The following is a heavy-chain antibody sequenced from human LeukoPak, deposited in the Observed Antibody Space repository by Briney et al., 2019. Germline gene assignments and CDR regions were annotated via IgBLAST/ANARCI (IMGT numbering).Heavy chain of an antibody. V-gene: IGHV1-18*01. CDR2: ISAYNGNT. D-gene: IGHD3-9*01. CDR3: ARGGYFTSNVLRYFDWLLSFDP. J-gene: IGHJ5*02. Sequence: GASVKVSCKASGCTFTSYGISWVRQAPGQGLEWMRWISAYNGNTNYAQKLQGRVTMTTDTSTSTAYMELRSLRSDDTAVYYCARGGYFTSNVLRYFDWLLSFDPWGQGTLVTVSS. CDR1: GCTFTSYG.